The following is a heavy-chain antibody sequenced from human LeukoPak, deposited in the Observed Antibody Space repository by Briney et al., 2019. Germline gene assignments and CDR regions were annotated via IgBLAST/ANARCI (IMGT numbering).Heavy chain of an antibody. Sequence: TLCLTPAVYGGSFSGYYWSWIRHPPGGGPESIPEIERSRTEHYNPSLKSRVIISVDMSQHQVTLRLNSLTAADTAVYYCARGYTYYASGSAPGDVW. CDR3: ARGYTYYASGSAPGDV. V-gene: IGHV4-34*01. CDR1: GGSFSGYY. J-gene: IGHJ6*01. CDR2: IERSRTE. D-gene: IGHD3-10*01.